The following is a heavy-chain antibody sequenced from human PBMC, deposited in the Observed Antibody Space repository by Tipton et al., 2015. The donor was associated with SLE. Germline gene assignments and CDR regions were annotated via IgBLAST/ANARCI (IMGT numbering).Heavy chain of an antibody. CDR2: ISWDGGST. CDR1: GFTFSSYW. D-gene: IGHD6-6*01. J-gene: IGHJ4*02. CDR3: AVAIAARFDY. V-gene: IGHV3-48*04. Sequence: SLRLSCAASGFTFSSYWMSWVRQAPGKGLEWVSLISWDGGSTYYADSVKGRFTISRDNAKNSLYLQMNSLRAEDTAVYYCAVAIAARFDYWGQGTLVTVSS.